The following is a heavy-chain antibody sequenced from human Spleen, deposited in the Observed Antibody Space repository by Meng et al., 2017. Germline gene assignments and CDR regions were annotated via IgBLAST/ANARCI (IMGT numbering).Heavy chain of an antibody. D-gene: IGHD3-9*01. V-gene: IGHV1-2*06. CDR2: INPKSGDT. J-gene: IGHJ4*02. CDR3: ARDLHYDDILTGYYNSFDY. Sequence: ASVKVSCKPSGYNFPDYYIHWVRRAPGQGLEWMGRINPKSGDTHYAQKFQARVTMTGDTSISTAYMELSGLRSDDTAVYYCARDLHYDDILTGYYNSFDYWGQGTLVTVSS. CDR1: GYNFPDYY.